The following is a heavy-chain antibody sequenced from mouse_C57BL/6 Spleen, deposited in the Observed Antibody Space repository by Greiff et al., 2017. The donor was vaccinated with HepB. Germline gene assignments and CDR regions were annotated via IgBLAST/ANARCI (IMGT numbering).Heavy chain of an antibody. J-gene: IGHJ1*03. Sequence: QVQLQQPGAELVKPGASVKLSCKASGYTFTSYWMQWVKQRPGQGLEWIGEIDPSDSYTNYNQKFKGKATLTVDTSSSTAYMQLSSLTSEDSAVYYCARSLLRSYFDVWGTGTTVTVSS. V-gene: IGHV1-50*01. D-gene: IGHD1-2*01. CDR2: IDPSDSYT. CDR1: GYTFTSYW. CDR3: ARSLLRSYFDV.